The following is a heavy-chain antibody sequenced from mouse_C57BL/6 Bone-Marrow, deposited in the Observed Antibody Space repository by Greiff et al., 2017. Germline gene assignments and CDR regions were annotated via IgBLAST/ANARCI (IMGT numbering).Heavy chain of an antibody. CDR3: VSHAPYCYLDY. V-gene: IGHV10-1*01. J-gene: IGHJ2*01. D-gene: IGHD2-12*01. CDR2: IRSKSNNYAT. Sequence: EVHLVESGGGLVQPKGSLKLSCAASGFSFNTYAMNWVRQAPGKGLEWVARIRSKSNNYATYYADSVKARFTISRDDSESLLYLQLKHLKTEDTALYYFVSHAPYCYLDYWGQGTTLTVSS. CDR1: GFSFNTYA.